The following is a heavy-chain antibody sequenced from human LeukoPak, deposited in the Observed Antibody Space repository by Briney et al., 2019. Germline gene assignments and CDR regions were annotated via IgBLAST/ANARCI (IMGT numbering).Heavy chain of an antibody. D-gene: IGHD3-3*01. CDR2: ISWSSGII. CDR3: AKDTGRPADAITMEDNAFDI. CDR1: GFTFDDHG. Sequence: GGSLRLSCAASGFTFDDHGMHWVRQAPGKGLEWVSGISWSSGIIGYADSVKGRFTISRDNAKNSLYLQMDSLRAEDTALYYCAKDTGRPADAITMEDNAFDIWGQGTMVTVSS. J-gene: IGHJ3*02. V-gene: IGHV3-9*01.